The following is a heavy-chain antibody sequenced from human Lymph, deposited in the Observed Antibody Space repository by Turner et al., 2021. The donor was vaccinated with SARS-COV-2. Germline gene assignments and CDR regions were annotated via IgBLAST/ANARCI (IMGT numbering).Heavy chain of an antibody. Sequence: LVGTGGGVFQRGGCLRLSCAASGFNVSSNYMSWVRQAPGKGLEWVSVIYSGGSTYYADSVRGRFTISRDNSKNTLYLQMNSLRAEDTAVYYCARDLPHDGIDIWGQGTMVTVSS. CDR1: GFNVSSNY. V-gene: IGHV3-53*02. CDR3: ARDLPHDGIDI. D-gene: IGHD3-16*01. J-gene: IGHJ6*02. CDR2: IYSGGST.